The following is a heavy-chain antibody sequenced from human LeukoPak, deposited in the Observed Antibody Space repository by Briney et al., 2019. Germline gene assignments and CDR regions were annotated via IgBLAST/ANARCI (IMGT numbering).Heavy chain of an antibody. CDR3: ARAGPWSSSGWVHFVN. J-gene: IGHJ4*02. V-gene: IGHV4-61*01. CDR2: MYYSGAT. Sequence: SETLSLTCTVSGGSVSSGRYYWSWIRQTPGKGLDWIAYMYYSGATTYNPSLKSRVTISVDASKNQFSLRLSSVTAADTAVYYCARAGPWSSSGWVHFVNWGQGTVVTVSS. CDR1: GGSVSSGRYY. D-gene: IGHD6-19*01.